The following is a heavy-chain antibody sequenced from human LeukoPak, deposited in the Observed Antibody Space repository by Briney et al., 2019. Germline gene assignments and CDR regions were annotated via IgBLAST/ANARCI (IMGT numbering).Heavy chain of an antibody. CDR1: GFTFSTYW. Sequence: PGGSLRLSCAASGFTFSTYWMHWVRQAPGEGLVWVSRIKSDGSDTSYADSVKGRFTISRDDSKNTLYLQMNSLRAEDTAVYYCAKDLGSVVTPPSLDYWGQGTLVTVSS. D-gene: IGHD4-23*01. CDR3: AKDLGSVVTPPSLDY. V-gene: IGHV3-74*01. J-gene: IGHJ4*02. CDR2: IKSDGSDT.